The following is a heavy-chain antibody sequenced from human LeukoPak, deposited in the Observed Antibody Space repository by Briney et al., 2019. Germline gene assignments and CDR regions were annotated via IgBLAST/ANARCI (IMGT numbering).Heavy chain of an antibody. V-gene: IGHV4-4*07. CDR3: ARDQYYYDSSGYLFDY. CDR2: IYISGST. J-gene: IGHJ4*02. CDR1: GGSISSYY. D-gene: IGHD3-22*01. Sequence: SETLSLTCTVSGGSISSYYWSWIRQPAGKGLEWIGRIYISGSTNYNPSLKSRVTMSEDTSKNQFSLKLSSVTAADTAVYYCARDQYYYDSSGYLFDYWGQGTLVTVSS.